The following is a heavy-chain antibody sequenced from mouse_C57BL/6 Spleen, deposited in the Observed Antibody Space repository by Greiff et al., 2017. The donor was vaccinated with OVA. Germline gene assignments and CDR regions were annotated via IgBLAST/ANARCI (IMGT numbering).Heavy chain of an antibody. V-gene: IGHV1-80*01. CDR2: IYPGDGYT. Sequence: VQLQQSGAELVKPGASVKISCKASGYAFSSYWLNWVKQRPGKGLEWIGQIYPGDGYTNYNGKFKGKATLTADKSSSTAYMQLSSLTSEDSAVYFCARGDDYVYAMDYWGQGTSVTVSS. J-gene: IGHJ4*01. D-gene: IGHD2-4*01. CDR3: ARGDDYVYAMDY. CDR1: GYAFSSYW.